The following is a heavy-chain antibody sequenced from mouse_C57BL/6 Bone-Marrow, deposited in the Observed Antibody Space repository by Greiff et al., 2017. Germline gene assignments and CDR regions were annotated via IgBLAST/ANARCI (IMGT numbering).Heavy chain of an antibody. D-gene: IGHD2-10*01. CDR2: IDPSASYT. Sequence: QVQLQQPGAELVMPGASVKLSCKASGYTFTSYWMHWVKQRPGQGLEWIGEIDPSASYTNYNQKFKGKSTLTLDKSSSTAYVQLSSLTSEDSAVYYCARGLLSMDDGGQGTSVTVSS. J-gene: IGHJ4*01. V-gene: IGHV1-69*01. CDR3: ARGLLSMDD. CDR1: GYTFTSYW.